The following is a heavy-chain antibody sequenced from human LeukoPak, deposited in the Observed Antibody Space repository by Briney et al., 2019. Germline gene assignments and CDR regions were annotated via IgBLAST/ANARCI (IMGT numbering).Heavy chain of an antibody. J-gene: IGHJ5*02. CDR1: GGSFSGYY. CDR3: ARVFSQYYDFWSGYFNWFDP. CDR2: INHSGST. Sequence: SETLSLTCAVYGGSFSGYYWSWIRQPPGKGLEWIGEINHSGSTNYNPSLKSRVTISVDTSKNQFSLKLSSVTAADTAVYYCARVFSQYYDFWSGYFNWFDPWGQGTLVTVSS. V-gene: IGHV4-34*01. D-gene: IGHD3-3*01.